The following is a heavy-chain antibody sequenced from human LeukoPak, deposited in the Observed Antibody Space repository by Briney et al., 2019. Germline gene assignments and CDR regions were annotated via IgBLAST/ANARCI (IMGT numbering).Heavy chain of an antibody. V-gene: IGHV3-30*18. Sequence: GGSLRLSCAASGFTFSSYGMHWVRQAPGKGLEWVAVISYDGSNEYYADSVKGRFTISRDNSKNTLYLQMNSLRAEDTAVYYCANPYGDYVGYWGQGTLVTVSS. CDR3: ANPYGDYVGY. CDR1: GFTFSSYG. D-gene: IGHD4-17*01. CDR2: ISYDGSNE. J-gene: IGHJ4*02.